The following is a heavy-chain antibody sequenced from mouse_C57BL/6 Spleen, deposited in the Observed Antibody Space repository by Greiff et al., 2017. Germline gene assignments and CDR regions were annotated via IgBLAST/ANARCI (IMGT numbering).Heavy chain of an antibody. CDR3: ARDGYVGVRDY. D-gene: IGHD2-2*01. CDR2: IDPSDSET. V-gene: IGHV1-52*01. CDR1: GYTFTSYW. Sequence: QVQLKQPGAELVRPGSSVKLSCKASGYTFTSYWMHWVKQRPIQGLEWIGNIDPSDSETHYNQKFKDKATLTVDKSSSTAYMQRSSLTSEDSAVYYCARDGYVGVRDYWGQGTTLTVSS. J-gene: IGHJ2*01.